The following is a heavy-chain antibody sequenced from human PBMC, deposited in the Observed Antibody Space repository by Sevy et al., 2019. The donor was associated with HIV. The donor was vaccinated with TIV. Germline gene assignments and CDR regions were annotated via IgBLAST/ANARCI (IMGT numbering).Heavy chain of an antibody. CDR1: GFTFTNFW. Sequence: GGSLRLSCAASGFTFTNFWMSWVRQAPGKGLEWVANVNNDGSGQKYADSVKGRFIISRDNAKNSLYLQMNSLRTEDTAVYYCARNSGNWGQGTLLTVSS. V-gene: IGHV3-7*01. J-gene: IGHJ4*02. CDR2: VNNDGSGQ. CDR3: ARNSGN. D-gene: IGHD6-19*01.